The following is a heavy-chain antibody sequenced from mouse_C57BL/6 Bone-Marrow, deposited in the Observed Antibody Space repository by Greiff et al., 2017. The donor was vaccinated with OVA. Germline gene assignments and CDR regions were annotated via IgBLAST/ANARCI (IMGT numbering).Heavy chain of an antibody. Sequence: QVQLQQPGAELVKPGASVKLSCKASGYTFTSYWMQWVKQRPGQGLEWIGEIDPSDSYTNYNQKFKGKATLTVDTSSSTAYMQLSSLTSEDSSVYSCSSGHFRGYWGQGTSLTVSS. J-gene: IGHJ2*02. CDR2: IDPSDSYT. CDR3: SSGHFRGY. CDR1: GYTFTSYW. V-gene: IGHV1-50*01.